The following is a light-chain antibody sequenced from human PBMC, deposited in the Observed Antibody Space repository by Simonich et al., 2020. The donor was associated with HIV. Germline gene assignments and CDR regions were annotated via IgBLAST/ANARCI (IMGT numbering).Light chain of an antibody. CDR2: WAS. CDR3: QQYYSTLSYT. CDR1: QSVLYSSNNKNY. V-gene: IGKV4-1*01. Sequence: DIVMTQSPDSLAVSLGEWATINCKSSQSVLYSSNNKNYLSWYKQKPGQPPKLLIYWASTRESGVPDRFSGSGSGTDFTLTINSLQAEDVAVYYCQQYYSTLSYTFGQGTKLEIK. J-gene: IGKJ2*01.